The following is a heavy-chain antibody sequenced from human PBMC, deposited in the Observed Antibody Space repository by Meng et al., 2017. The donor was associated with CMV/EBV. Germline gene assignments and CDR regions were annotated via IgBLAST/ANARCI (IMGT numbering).Heavy chain of an antibody. V-gene: IGHV3-21*01. CDR1: GFTFSSYS. CDR3: ARDLFELAPPHCSSTSSHSEGYYYYGMDV. D-gene: IGHD2-2*01. CDR2: ISSSSSYI. Sequence: GESLMISCASSGFTFSSYSMNWVRQAPGKGLEWVSSISSSSSYIYYADSVKGRCTISRDNAKNSLYLQMNSLRAEDTAVYYCARDLFELAPPHCSSTSSHSEGYYYYGMDVWGQGTTVTVSS. J-gene: IGHJ6*02.